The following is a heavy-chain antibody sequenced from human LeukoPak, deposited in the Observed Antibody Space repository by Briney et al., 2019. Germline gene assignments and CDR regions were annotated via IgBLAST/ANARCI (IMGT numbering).Heavy chain of an antibody. J-gene: IGHJ6*02. CDR2: ISGSGGST. CDR3: ARDGWGMDV. Sequence: PGGSLRLSCAASGFTFSSYAMSWVRQAPGKGLEWVSTISGSGGSTYYADSVKGRFTISRDSSKNTLYLQMSSLRAEDTAVYYCARDGWGMDVWGQGTTVTVSS. CDR1: GFTFSSYA. D-gene: IGHD2-2*03. V-gene: IGHV3-23*01.